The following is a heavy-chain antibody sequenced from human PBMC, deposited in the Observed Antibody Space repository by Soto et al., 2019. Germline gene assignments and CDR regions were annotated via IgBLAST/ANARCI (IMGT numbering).Heavy chain of an antibody. CDR2: IYNSGST. CDR3: ARGVDTMAFDH. Sequence: SETLSLTCTVSGDSLRSGDYYWSWIRQPPGKGLEWIGYIYNSGSTYYEPSLRSRLTISEDLSKSQLSLRLTAVTAADTAVYYCARGVDTMAFDHWGQGTLVTVSS. CDR1: GDSLRSGDYY. J-gene: IGHJ5*02. V-gene: IGHV4-30-4*02. D-gene: IGHD2-2*01.